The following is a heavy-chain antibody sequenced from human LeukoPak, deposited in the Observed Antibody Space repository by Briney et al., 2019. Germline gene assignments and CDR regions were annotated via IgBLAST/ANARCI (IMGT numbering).Heavy chain of an antibody. Sequence: SGGSLRLSCAASGFTFSNYPMSWVRQAPGKGLMWVSSISGYGGTTHYADSVKGRFTISRDNSKNTLYLQMNSLRAEDTAVYYCAKDARRGPHWFDAWGQGSLVTVSS. CDR2: ISGYGGTT. V-gene: IGHV3-23*01. J-gene: IGHJ5*02. CDR1: GFTFSNYP. CDR3: AKDARRGPHWFDA.